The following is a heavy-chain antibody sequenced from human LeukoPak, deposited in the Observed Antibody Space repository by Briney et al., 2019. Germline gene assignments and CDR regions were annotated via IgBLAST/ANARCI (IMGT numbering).Heavy chain of an antibody. CDR2: IYPADSDT. CDR1: GSSFTDYW. Sequence: GESLKISCQGFGSSFTDYWIAWVRQLPGKGLEWMGMIYPADSDTRYSPSFQGQVTISGDKSINTAYLQWSSLKASDSAMYYCARFRSVTGNNWFDPWGQGTLVTVSS. J-gene: IGHJ5*02. D-gene: IGHD6-19*01. CDR3: ARFRSVTGNNWFDP. V-gene: IGHV5-51*01.